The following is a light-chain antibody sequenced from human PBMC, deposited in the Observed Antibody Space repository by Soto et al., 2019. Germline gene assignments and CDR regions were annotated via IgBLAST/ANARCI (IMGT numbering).Light chain of an antibody. CDR2: GAS. Sequence: ERVMTQSPAALSVSPGEGATLSCRASQSVSSNLAWYQQNPGQAPRLLVYGASTRATGIAARFSGSGSGTEFILTISSLQSEDFAVYYCQQYNNWPRTFGQGTKVEIK. CDR1: QSVSSN. J-gene: IGKJ1*01. CDR3: QQYNNWPRT. V-gene: IGKV3-15*01.